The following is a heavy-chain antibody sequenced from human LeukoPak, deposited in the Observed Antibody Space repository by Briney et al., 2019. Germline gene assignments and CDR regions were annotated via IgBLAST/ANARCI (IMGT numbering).Heavy chain of an antibody. CDR3: VTSFLRDRRSYFRTFDY. V-gene: IGHV3-48*03. J-gene: IGHJ4*02. CDR1: GFTFSSYE. CDR2: IGSSGSNK. D-gene: IGHD1-26*01. Sequence: PGGSLRLSCAASGFTFSSYEMNWVRQAPGRGLVGVSYIGSSGSNKYYADSVKGRFTISRDNAKNSLYLQMNSLRAGDTTVYNGVTSFLRDRRSYFRTFDYWGEGTLVTVSS.